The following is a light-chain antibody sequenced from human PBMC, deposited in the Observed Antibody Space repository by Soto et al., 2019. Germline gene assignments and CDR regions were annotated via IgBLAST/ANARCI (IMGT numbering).Light chain of an antibody. CDR3: QQYDNLPPLT. Sequence: IQLTQSPSSLSASVGDRVTITCRASQGISNSLAWYQQKPGKAPKLLMYLASTLQSGVPARFSGSGSGTDFTFTISSLQPEDIATYYCQQYDNLPPLTFGGGTKVDIK. CDR1: QGISNS. CDR2: LAS. V-gene: IGKV1-33*01. J-gene: IGKJ4*01.